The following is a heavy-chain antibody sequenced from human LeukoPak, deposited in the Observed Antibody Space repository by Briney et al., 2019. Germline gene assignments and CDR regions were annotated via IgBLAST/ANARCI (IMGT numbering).Heavy chain of an antibody. CDR1: GYSISSGYY. Sequence: ETLSLTCAVSGYSISSGYYWGWIRQPPGKGLEWVSSISSSSSYIYYADSVKGRFTISRDNAKNSLYLQMNSLRAEDTAVYYCARGMDADYDFWSGYPYYFDYWGQGTLVTVSS. V-gene: IGHV3-21*01. CDR3: ARGMDADYDFWSGYPYYFDY. CDR2: ISSSSSYI. J-gene: IGHJ4*02. D-gene: IGHD3-3*01.